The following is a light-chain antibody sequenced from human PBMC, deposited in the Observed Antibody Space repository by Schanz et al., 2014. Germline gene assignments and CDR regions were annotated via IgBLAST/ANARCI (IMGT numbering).Light chain of an antibody. Sequence: QSVLTQPPSASGTPGQRVTISCSGSSSNIGSNYVYWYQQLPGTAPKLLIYRNNQRSSGISDRLSASKSGTSASLAITGLQPEDDADYYCQSYDVSLSGFVVFGGGTKLTVL. CDR3: QSYDVSLSGFVV. J-gene: IGLJ2*01. V-gene: IGLV1-47*01. CDR2: RNN. CDR1: SSNIGSNY.